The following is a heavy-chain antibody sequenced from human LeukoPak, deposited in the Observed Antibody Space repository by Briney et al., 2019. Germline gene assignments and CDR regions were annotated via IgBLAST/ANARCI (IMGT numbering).Heavy chain of an antibody. D-gene: IGHD2-15*01. CDR1: GFTVSRNY. CDR2: LYSGGST. J-gene: IGHJ3*02. V-gene: IGHV3-66*02. Sequence: GGSLRLFCAASGFTVSRNYMSWVRQAPGKGLEWVSVLYSGGSTYYTDSVKGRFTISRDNSKNTLFLQMNSLRVEDTAVYYCASPLIVASAFDIWGQGTMVTVSS. CDR3: ASPLIVASAFDI.